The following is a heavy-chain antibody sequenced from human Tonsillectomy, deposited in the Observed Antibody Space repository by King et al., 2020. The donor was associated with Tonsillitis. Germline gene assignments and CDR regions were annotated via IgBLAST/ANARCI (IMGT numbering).Heavy chain of an antibody. CDR2: MRSKRYGGTT. D-gene: IGHD3-3*01. CDR1: GFPFGDYA. V-gene: IGHV3-49*03. CDR3: SRVRLLRFLEWLLSDFDY. J-gene: IGHJ4*02. Sequence: VQLVESGGGLVQPGRSLRLSCTVSGFPFGDYAMSWFRQAPGKGLEWVGFMRSKRYGGTTEYAASVKGRFTISRDDSKSIAYLQMDSLKTEDTAVYYCSRVRLLRFLEWLLSDFDYWGQGTLVTVSS.